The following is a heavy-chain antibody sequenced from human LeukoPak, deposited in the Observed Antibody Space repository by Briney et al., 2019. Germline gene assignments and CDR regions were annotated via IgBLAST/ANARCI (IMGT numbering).Heavy chain of an antibody. CDR3: ARDRGGIHPGLAFDI. CDR2: IWYDGSNK. V-gene: IGHV3-33*01. CDR1: GFTFSSYG. D-gene: IGHD2-15*01. J-gene: IGHJ3*02. Sequence: GRSLRPSCAASGFTFSSYGMHWVRQAPGKGLEWVAVIWYDGSNKYYADSVKGRFTISRDNSKNTLYLQMNSLRAEDTAVYYCARDRGGIHPGLAFDIWGQGTMVTVSP.